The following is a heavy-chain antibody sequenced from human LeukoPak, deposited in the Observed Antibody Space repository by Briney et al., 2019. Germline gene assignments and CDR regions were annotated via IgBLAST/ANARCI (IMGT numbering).Heavy chain of an antibody. CDR3: AKGRWYYYDSSGYSRDNWFDP. D-gene: IGHD3-22*01. Sequence: GRSLRLSCAASGFTFDDYAMHWVRQAPGKGLEWVSGISWNSGSIGYADSVKGRFTISRDNAKNSLYLQMNSLRAEDTALYYCAKGRWYYYDSSGYSRDNWFDPWGQGTLVTVSS. J-gene: IGHJ5*02. V-gene: IGHV3-9*01. CDR2: ISWNSGSI. CDR1: GFTFDDYA.